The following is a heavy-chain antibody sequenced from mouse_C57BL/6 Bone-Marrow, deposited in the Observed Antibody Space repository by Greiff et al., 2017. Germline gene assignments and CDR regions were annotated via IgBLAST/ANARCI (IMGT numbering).Heavy chain of an antibody. J-gene: IGHJ3*01. V-gene: IGHV14-4*01. CDR3: TYDGWMFAY. D-gene: IGHD2-3*01. CDR2: IDPKNGDT. CDR1: GFNIKDDY. Sequence: EVQLQQSGAELVRPGASVKLSCTASGFNIKDDYMNWVKQRPEQSLEWIGWIDPKNGDTEYASKFQGKATITADTASNTAYLQLSSLTSEDPAVYYCTYDGWMFAYWGQGTLVTVSA.